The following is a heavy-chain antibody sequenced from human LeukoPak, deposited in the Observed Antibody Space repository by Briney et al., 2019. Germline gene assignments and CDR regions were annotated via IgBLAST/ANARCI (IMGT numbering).Heavy chain of an antibody. CDR1: GFTFRSYS. Sequence: PGGSLRLSCAASGFTFRSYSMNWVRQAPGKGLEWVSSISSTSSYKYYADSVKGRFTISRDHAKNSLDLQTNSLRDEDTAVYYCARDPSSMIWYFDLWGRGTLVTVSS. CDR2: ISSTSSYK. J-gene: IGHJ2*01. D-gene: IGHD3-16*01. CDR3: ARDPSSMIWYFDL. V-gene: IGHV3-21*01.